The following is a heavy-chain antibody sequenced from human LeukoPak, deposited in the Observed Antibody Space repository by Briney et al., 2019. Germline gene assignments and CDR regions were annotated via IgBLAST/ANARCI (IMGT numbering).Heavy chain of an antibody. Sequence: PSETLSLTCAVSGGSFFGYHWNWIRQTPGKGLEWIGEINHRGNTNYNPSLESRVTISVDTSKNQFPLTLRSVTAADTAVYYCARDPTTVVTVPYYFDDWGQGTRVTVSS. CDR3: ARDPTTVVTVPYYFDD. CDR2: INHRGNT. D-gene: IGHD4-23*01. J-gene: IGHJ4*02. CDR1: GGSFFGYH. V-gene: IGHV4-34*01.